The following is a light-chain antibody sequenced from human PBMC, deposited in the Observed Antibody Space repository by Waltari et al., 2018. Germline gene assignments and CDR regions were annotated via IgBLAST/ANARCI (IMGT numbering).Light chain of an antibody. J-gene: IGLJ3*02. CDR3: SSYTTTSSWV. Sequence: QSALTQPASVSGSPGQSITISCTGTSGDIGNYKFDSWYHQAPGRAPKIIVYDVSQRPSGVSNRFSGSKSGNTASRTISWVQAEDEADYYCSSYTTTSSWVFGGGTKLTVL. V-gene: IGLV2-14*01. CDR1: SGDIGNYKF. CDR2: DVS.